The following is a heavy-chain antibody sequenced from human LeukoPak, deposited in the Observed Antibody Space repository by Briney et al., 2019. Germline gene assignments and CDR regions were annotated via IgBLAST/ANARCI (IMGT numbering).Heavy chain of an antibody. CDR1: DGSFSGYY. CDR3: ASLYDSSGPSIFPPLDY. D-gene: IGHD3-22*01. J-gene: IGHJ4*02. Sequence: SDTLSLTGAGYDGSFSGYYWGWIRQPPGKGLEWIGSIYYSGSTYYNPSLKSRVTISVDTSKNQFSLKLSSVTAADTAVYYCASLYDSSGPSIFPPLDYWGQGTLVTVSS. V-gene: IGHV4-39*01. CDR2: IYYSGST.